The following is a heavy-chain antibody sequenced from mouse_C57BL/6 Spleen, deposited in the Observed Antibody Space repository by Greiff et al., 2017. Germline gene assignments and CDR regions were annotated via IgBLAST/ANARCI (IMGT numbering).Heavy chain of an antibody. J-gene: IGHJ3*01. CDR3: AISLDYYGSGAY. Sequence: QVQLKQSGAELVRPGTSVKVSCKASGYAFTNYLIEWVKQRPGQGLEWIGVINPGSGGTNYNEKFKGKATLTADKSSSTAYMQLSSLTSEDSAVYFCAISLDYYGSGAYWGQGTLVTVSA. D-gene: IGHD1-1*01. CDR1: GYAFTNYL. CDR2: INPGSGGT. V-gene: IGHV1-54*01.